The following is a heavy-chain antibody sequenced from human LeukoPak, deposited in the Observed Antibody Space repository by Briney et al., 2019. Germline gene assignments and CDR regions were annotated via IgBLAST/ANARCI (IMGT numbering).Heavy chain of an antibody. Sequence: ASVKVSCKASGYTFTGYYMHWVRQAPGQGLEWMGWINPNSGGTNYAQKFQGRVTMTRDTSISTAYMELSRLRSDDTAVYYCARAAEDDSSGNFDYWGQGTLVTVSS. V-gene: IGHV1-2*02. J-gene: IGHJ4*02. CDR3: ARAAEDDSSGNFDY. CDR2: INPNSGGT. CDR1: GYTFTGYY. D-gene: IGHD3-22*01.